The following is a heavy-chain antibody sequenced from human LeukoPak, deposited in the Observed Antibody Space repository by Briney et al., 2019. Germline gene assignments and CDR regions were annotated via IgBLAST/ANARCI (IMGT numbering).Heavy chain of an antibody. V-gene: IGHV4-30-4*01. CDR1: GGSISSGDYY. J-gene: IGHJ4*02. D-gene: IGHD5-18*01. CDR2: IYYSGST. Sequence: SETLSLTCTVSGGSISSGDYYWSWIRQPPGKGLEWIGYIYYSGSTYYNPSPKSRVTISVDTSKNQFSLKLSSVTAADTAVYYCARRGYSYGLNDYWGQGTLVTVSS. CDR3: ARRGYSYGLNDY.